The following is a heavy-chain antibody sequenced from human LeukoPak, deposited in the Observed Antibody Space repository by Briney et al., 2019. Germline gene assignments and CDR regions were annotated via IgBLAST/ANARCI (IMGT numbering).Heavy chain of an antibody. Sequence: SETLSLTCAVYGESFSGYYWSWIRQPSGKGLEWNGEINDSGDTKYNPSLKSRVTISVDTSKNQFSLKLSSVTAADTAVYYCAIAPDYDILGEIDIWGQGTMVTVSS. V-gene: IGHV4-34*01. CDR1: GESFSGYY. D-gene: IGHD3-9*01. CDR3: AIAPDYDILGEIDI. J-gene: IGHJ3*02. CDR2: INDSGDT.